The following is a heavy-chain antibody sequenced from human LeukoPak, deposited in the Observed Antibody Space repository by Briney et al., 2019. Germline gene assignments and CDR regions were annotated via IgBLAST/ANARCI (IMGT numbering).Heavy chain of an antibody. CDR1: GYTLTELS. CDR3: ATDRDSTAMGPGYFDY. CDR2: FDPEDGET. Sequence: GASVKVSCKVSGYTLTELSMHWVRQAPGKGLEWMGGFDPEDGETIYAQKFQGRVTMTEDTSTDTVYMELSSLRSEDTAVYYCATDRDSTAMGPGYFDYWGQGTLVTVSS. D-gene: IGHD5-18*01. J-gene: IGHJ4*02. V-gene: IGHV1-24*01.